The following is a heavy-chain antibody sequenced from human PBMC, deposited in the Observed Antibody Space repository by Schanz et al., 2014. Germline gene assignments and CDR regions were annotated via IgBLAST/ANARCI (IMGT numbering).Heavy chain of an antibody. J-gene: IGHJ6*03. V-gene: IGHV3-23*01. D-gene: IGHD2-21*02. Sequence: EVHLLESGGGLVQPGGSLRLSCAASGFTFSGYAMSWVRQAPGKGLEWVSGLTEGGGGTYYTDAVKGRFTISRDSSKNTLYLQMNSLRVEDTAVYYCARPSDSSWYMDVWGKGTTVTVSS. CDR3: ARPSDSSWYMDV. CDR2: LTEGGGGT. CDR1: GFTFSGYA.